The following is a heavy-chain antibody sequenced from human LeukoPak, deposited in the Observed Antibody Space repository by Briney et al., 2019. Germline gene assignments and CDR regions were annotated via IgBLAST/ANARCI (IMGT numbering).Heavy chain of an antibody. D-gene: IGHD2-8*01. Sequence: GASVRVTCTASGYTFTGYYMHWVRQAPGQGLEWMGWINPNSGGTNYAQKFQGRVTMTRDTSISTAYMELSRLRSDDTAVYYCARGYCTNGVCHHPDAFDIWGQGTMVTVSS. V-gene: IGHV1-2*02. CDR1: GYTFTGYY. CDR2: INPNSGGT. CDR3: ARGYCTNGVCHHPDAFDI. J-gene: IGHJ3*02.